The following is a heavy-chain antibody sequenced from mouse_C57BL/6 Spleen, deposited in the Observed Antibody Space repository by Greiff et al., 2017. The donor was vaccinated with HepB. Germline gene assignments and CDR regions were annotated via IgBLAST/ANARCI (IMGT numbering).Heavy chain of an antibody. V-gene: IGHV5-4*01. CDR1: GFTFSSYA. J-gene: IGHJ4*01. CDR2: ISDGGSYT. CDR3: AREGVYAMDY. Sequence: EVHLVESGGGLVKPGGSLKLSCAASGFTFSSYAMSWVRQTPEKRLEWVATISDGGSYTYYPDNVKGRFTISRDNAKNNLYLQMSHLKSEDTAMYYCAREGVYAMDYWGQGTSVTVSS.